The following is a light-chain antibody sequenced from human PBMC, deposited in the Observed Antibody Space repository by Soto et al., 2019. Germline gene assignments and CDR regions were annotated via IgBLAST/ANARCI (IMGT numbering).Light chain of an antibody. V-gene: IGKV3-20*01. J-gene: IGKJ4*01. CDR1: QSVTSNY. Sequence: EIVLTQSPGTLSLSPGERATLSCRASQSVTSNYLAWYQQKPGQAPRLLISGTSTSATGVPDRLSGSGSGTDFTLTISRLEPDDFAVYYCQQYGSSPLTVGGGAKVEI. CDR3: QQYGSSPLT. CDR2: GTS.